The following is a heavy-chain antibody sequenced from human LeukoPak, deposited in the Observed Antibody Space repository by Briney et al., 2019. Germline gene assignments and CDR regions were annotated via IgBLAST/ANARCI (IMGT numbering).Heavy chain of an antibody. V-gene: IGHV3-53*01. CDR3: ARDPYCSSTSRQFDY. J-gene: IGHJ4*02. D-gene: IGHD2-2*01. Sequence: GGSLRLSCAASGFTVSSNYMSWVRQAPGKGLEWVSVIYSGGSTYYADSVKGRFTISRDNSKNTLYLQMNSLRAEDTAVYYCARDPYCSSTSRQFDYWGQGTLVTVSS. CDR1: GFTVSSNY. CDR2: IYSGGST.